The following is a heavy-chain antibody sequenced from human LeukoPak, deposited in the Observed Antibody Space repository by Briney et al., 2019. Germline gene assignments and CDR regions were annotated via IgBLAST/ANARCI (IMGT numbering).Heavy chain of an antibody. CDR3: ARVASGNYYSDY. CDR1: GFTFSSYW. D-gene: IGHD1-26*01. V-gene: IGHV3-74*01. J-gene: IGHJ4*02. CDR2: INTDGSST. Sequence: RGSLRLSCAASGFTFSSYWMHWVRQAPGKGLVWVSHINTDGSSTNHADSEKRRFTISRDNAKNTLYVQIYMLRAEDTAVYYGARVASGNYYSDYWGQGTLVTVSS.